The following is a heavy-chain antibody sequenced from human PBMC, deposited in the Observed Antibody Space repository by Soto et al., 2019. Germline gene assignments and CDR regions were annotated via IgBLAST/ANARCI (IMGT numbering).Heavy chain of an antibody. CDR2: IKSKTEGGTT. CDR1: GFTFSNAW. V-gene: IGHV3-15*07. CDR3: TTDFGDYYYSGMDV. D-gene: IGHD3-16*01. Sequence: GGSLRLSCAASGFTFSNAWMNWVRQAPGKGLEWVGRIKSKTEGGTTDYAAPVKGRFTISRDDSKNTLYLQMNSMKTEDTAVYYCTTDFGDYYYSGMDVWGQGTTGTVSS. J-gene: IGHJ6*02.